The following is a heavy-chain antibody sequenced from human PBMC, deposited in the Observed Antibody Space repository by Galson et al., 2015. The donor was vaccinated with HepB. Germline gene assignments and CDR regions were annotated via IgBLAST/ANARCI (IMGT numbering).Heavy chain of an antibody. CDR1: GFTYTYYS. CDR2: ISSDSDTI. CDR3: ARDTSSWSTLGAFDF. Sequence: SLRLSCAASGFTYTYYSMNWVRQAPGEGLEWVSYISSDSDTIYYADSVKGRFTISRDNAKNSLHLQMNSLRAEDTALYYRARDTSSWSTLGAFDFWGQGTVVTVSS. V-gene: IGHV3-48*01. D-gene: IGHD6-13*01. J-gene: IGHJ3*01.